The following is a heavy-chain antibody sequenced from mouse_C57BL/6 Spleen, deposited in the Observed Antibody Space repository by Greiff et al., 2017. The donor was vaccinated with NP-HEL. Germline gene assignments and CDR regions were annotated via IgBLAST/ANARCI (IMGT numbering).Heavy chain of an antibody. V-gene: IGHV5-4*01. J-gene: IGHJ4*01. Sequence: DVHLVESGGGLVKPGGSLKLSCAASGFTFSSYAMSWVRQTPEKRLEWVATISDGGSYTYYPDNVKGRFTISRDNAKNNLYLQMSHLKSEDTAMYYCARDGGYDGGGYYAMDYWGQGTSVTVSS. CDR3: ARDGGYDGGGYYAMDY. CDR1: GFTFSSYA. CDR2: ISDGGSYT. D-gene: IGHD2-2*01.